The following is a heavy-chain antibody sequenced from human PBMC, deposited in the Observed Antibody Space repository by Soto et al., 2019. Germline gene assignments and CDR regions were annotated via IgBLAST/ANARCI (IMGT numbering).Heavy chain of an antibody. V-gene: IGHV4-31*03. CDR2: IYYSGTT. CDR3: ARGGDEYYFDY. D-gene: IGHD3-10*01. Sequence: SETLSLTCTVSGDSISTEGYYWGCIRQHAGKGLEWIGYIYYSGTTYYNPSLKSRPTISIDTAENQFSLKLSSVTAADTAVYYCARGGDEYYFDYWGQGTLVTVSS. J-gene: IGHJ4*02. CDR1: GDSISTEGYY.